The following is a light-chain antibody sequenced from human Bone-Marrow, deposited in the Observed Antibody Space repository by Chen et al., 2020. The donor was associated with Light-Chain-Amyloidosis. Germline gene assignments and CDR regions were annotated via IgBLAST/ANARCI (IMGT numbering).Light chain of an antibody. Sequence: SYVLTQPSSVSVAPGQTATIACGGNNIGSTSVHWYQQTPGQAPLLVVYDDSDRPSGIPERLAGANSGNTATLTISRVEDGDEADYYCQVWDRSSDRPLFGGGTKLTVL. J-gene: IGLJ3*02. V-gene: IGLV3-21*02. CDR3: QVWDRSSDRPL. CDR2: DDS. CDR1: NIGSTS.